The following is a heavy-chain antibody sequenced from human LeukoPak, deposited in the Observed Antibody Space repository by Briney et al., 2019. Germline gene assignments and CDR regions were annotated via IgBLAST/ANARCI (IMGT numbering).Heavy chain of an antibody. D-gene: IGHD2-15*01. J-gene: IGHJ4*02. CDR3: GRGFSGGLDY. Sequence: GGSMRLSCAASGFILNNHAMTWVRQAPGKGLVWVSRINSDGSRTSYADSMKGRFTISRDNAKNTLYLQMNSLRAEDTAVYYCGRGFSGGLDYWGQGNLVTVSS. CDR1: GFILNNHA. V-gene: IGHV3-74*01. CDR2: INSDGSRT.